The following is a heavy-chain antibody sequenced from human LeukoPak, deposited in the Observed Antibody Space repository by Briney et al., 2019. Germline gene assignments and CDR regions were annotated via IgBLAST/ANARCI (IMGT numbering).Heavy chain of an antibody. CDR3: ARRRGGYGDGNFDY. V-gene: IGHV3-66*04. CDR2: IRGDTST. Sequence: GGSLRLSCAASGFTASSTSIIWVRQAPGKGLECVSYIRGDTSTEYAEYVRGRFTISRDDAKNTVYLQMNSLRVEDTSVYNCARRRGGYGDGNFDYWGQGTLVTVSS. D-gene: IGHD4-17*01. J-gene: IGHJ4*02. CDR1: GFTASSTS.